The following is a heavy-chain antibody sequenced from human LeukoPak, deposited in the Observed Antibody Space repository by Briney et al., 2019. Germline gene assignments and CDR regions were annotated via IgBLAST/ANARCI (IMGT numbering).Heavy chain of an antibody. CDR3: ARDLAAPYFDY. V-gene: IGHV1-69*13. CDR1: GGTFSSYA. D-gene: IGHD2-15*01. J-gene: IGHJ4*02. CDR2: IIPIFGTA. Sequence: GASVKISCKASGGTFSSYAISWVRQAPGQGLEWMGGIIPIFGTANYAQKFQGRVTITADESTSTAYMELSSLRSEDTAVYHCARDLAAPYFDYWGQGTLVTVSS.